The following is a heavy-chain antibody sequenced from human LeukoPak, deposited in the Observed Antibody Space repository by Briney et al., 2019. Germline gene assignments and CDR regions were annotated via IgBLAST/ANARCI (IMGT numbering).Heavy chain of an antibody. V-gene: IGHV3-23*01. D-gene: IGHD6-13*01. CDR1: GFTFRSDA. CDR3: ARGYSSSWYLVRGGIDY. Sequence: PGGSLRLSCAASGFTFRSDAMSWVRQAPGKGLEWVSGISGSGGTTYYADSVKGRFTISRDNAKNSLYLQMNSLRAEDTAVYYCARGYSSSWYLVRGGIDYWGQGTLVTVSS. CDR2: ISGSGGTT. J-gene: IGHJ4*02.